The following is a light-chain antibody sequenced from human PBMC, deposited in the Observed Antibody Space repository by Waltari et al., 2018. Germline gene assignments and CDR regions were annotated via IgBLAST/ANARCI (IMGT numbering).Light chain of an antibody. Sequence: QSALTQPASVSGSPGQSLSISCNGTSSDVGGYNFVSWYQQHPGKAPQLMIYDVANRPSGVSNRFSGSKSGNTASLTISGLQAEDEADYYCSSYTSSSTRVFGTGTKVTVL. CDR2: DVA. CDR3: SSYTSSSTRV. CDR1: SSDVGGYNF. J-gene: IGLJ1*01. V-gene: IGLV2-14*03.